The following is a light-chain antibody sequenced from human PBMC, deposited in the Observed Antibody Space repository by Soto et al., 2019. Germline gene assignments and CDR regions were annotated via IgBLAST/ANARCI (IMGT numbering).Light chain of an antibody. CDR3: QQYNSYSRT. CDR1: HNISSW. Sequence: IQMTQSPSTLSASVGDRVTITCRASHNISSWLAWYQQKPGKAPKLLIYKASSLESGVPSRFSGSGSGTEFTLTISSLQPDDFATYYCQQYNSYSRTFGQGTKVDIK. V-gene: IGKV1-5*03. CDR2: KAS. J-gene: IGKJ1*01.